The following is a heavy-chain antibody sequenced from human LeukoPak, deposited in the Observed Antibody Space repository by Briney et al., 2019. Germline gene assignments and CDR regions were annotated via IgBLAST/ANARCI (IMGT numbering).Heavy chain of an antibody. CDR2: IIPILGIA. Sequence: ASVKVSCKASGGTFSSYTISWGRQAPGQGVEWMGRIIPILGIANYAQKFQGRVTITADKSTSTAYMELSSLRSEDTAVYYCATEPNYYDSSMDYWGQGTLVTVSS. CDR3: ATEPNYYDSSMDY. V-gene: IGHV1-69*02. CDR1: GGTFSSYT. J-gene: IGHJ4*02. D-gene: IGHD3-22*01.